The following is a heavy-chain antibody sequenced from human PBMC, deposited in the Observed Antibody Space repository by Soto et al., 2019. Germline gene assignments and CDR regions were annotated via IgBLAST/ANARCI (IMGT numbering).Heavy chain of an antibody. J-gene: IGHJ6*02. CDR3: ARDPRITIFGVVIRFSEPQSYYYYGMDV. Sequence: ASVKVSCKASGYTFTSYAMHWVRQAPGQRLEWMGWINAGNGNTKYSQKFQGRVTITRDTSASTAYMELSSLRSEDTAVYYCARDPRITIFGVVIRFSEPQSYYYYGMDVWGQGTTVTVSS. CDR1: GYTFTSYA. D-gene: IGHD3-3*01. V-gene: IGHV1-3*01. CDR2: INAGNGNT.